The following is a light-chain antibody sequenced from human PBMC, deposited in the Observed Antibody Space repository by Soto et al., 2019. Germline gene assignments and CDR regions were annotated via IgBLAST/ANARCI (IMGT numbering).Light chain of an antibody. CDR2: EVS. Sequence: SALTQPASVSGSPGQSITISCTGTSSDVGTYTLVSWYQHHPGKAPKVMIYEVSKRSSGVSNRFSGSKSGNTASLTISGFQPEDEADYYCSSYAGSSTFVFGTGTKVTVL. CDR3: SSYAGSSTFV. CDR1: SSDVGTYTL. J-gene: IGLJ1*01. V-gene: IGLV2-23*02.